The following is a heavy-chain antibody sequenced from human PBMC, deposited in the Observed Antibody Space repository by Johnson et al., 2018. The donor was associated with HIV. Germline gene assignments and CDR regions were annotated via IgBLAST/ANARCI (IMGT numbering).Heavy chain of an antibody. D-gene: IGHD3-10*01. Sequence: QVQLVESGGGVVQPGGSLRLSCAASGFTFSSYGMHWVRQAPGKGLEWVAFIRYDGSNKYYADSVKGRFTISRDNSKNTLYLQMNSLRAEDTAVYYCARGSMVRGVIHAFDIWGQGTMVTVSS. V-gene: IGHV3-30*02. J-gene: IGHJ3*02. CDR3: ARGSMVRGVIHAFDI. CDR2: IRYDGSNK. CDR1: GFTFSSYG.